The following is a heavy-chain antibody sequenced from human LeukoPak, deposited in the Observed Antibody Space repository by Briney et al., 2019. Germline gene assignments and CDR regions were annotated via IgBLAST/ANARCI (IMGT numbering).Heavy chain of an antibody. Sequence: GGSLRLSCAASGFTVSSNYMSWVRQAPGKGLEWVSVIYSGGSTYYADSVKGRFTISRDNSKNTLYLQMNSLRAEDTAVYYCAKEGDYVWGSYRPPFDYWGQGTLVTVSS. J-gene: IGHJ4*02. CDR3: AKEGDYVWGSYRPPFDY. CDR2: IYSGGST. D-gene: IGHD3-16*02. V-gene: IGHV3-53*01. CDR1: GFTVSSNY.